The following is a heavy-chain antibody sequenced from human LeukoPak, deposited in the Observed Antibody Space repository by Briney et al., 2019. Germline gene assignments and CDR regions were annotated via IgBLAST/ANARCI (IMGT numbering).Heavy chain of an antibody. Sequence: ASVKVSCKASGYTFTSYDVNWVRQATGQGLEWMGWVNPNSGHTGYAQKFQGRVTMTTNTSISTAYTELSSLRSEDTAVYYCARGAPGSYCSGGSCPYFDYWGQGTLVSVSS. CDR1: GYTFTSYD. J-gene: IGHJ4*02. CDR3: ARGAPGSYCSGGSCPYFDY. CDR2: VNPNSGHT. D-gene: IGHD2-15*01. V-gene: IGHV1-8*01.